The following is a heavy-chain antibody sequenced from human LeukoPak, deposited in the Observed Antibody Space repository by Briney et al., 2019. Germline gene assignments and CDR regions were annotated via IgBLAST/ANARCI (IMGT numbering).Heavy chain of an antibody. J-gene: IGHJ4*02. CDR1: GFTFDDYA. CDR2: ISWNSGSI. D-gene: IGHD6-19*01. Sequence: GGSLRLSCAASGFTFDDYAMHWVRQAPGKGLEWVSGISWNSGSIGYADSVKGRFTISRDNAKNSLYLQMNSLRAEDTAVYYCVREIRAVAAPLDYWGQGTLVTVSS. V-gene: IGHV3-9*01. CDR3: VREIRAVAAPLDY.